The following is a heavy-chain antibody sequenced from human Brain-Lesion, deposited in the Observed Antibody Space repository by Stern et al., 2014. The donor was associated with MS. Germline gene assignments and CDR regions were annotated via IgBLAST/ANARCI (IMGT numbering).Heavy chain of an antibody. CDR1: GFSFSSYW. Sequence: EVQLVESGGGLVQPGGSLRLSCAASGFSFSSYWMTWVRQAPGKGLEWVANIKQDGSEKYYVDSVKGRFTISRDNVKNSLYLQMNSLRAEDTSVYYCARDCGAANCGGVRGYNYYYGMDVWGQGTTVTVSS. CDR2: IKQDGSEK. J-gene: IGHJ6*02. V-gene: IGHV3-7*01. CDR3: ARDCGAANCGGVRGYNYYYGMDV. D-gene: IGHD2-21*01.